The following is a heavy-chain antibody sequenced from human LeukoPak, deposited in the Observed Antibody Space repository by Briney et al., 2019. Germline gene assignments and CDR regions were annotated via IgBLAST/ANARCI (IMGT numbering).Heavy chain of an antibody. CDR2: ISTDGTNK. CDR1: GFTFSANA. V-gene: IGHV3-30*04. Sequence: GGSLRLSCAASGFTFSANAIHWVRQAPGTGLEWVAVISTDGTNKFYADSVKGRFTISRDNSKNTLYLQLSSLGADDAAVYYCARAGPSGWREPLYYYYYYTDVWGRGTSVTVSS. D-gene: IGHD6-19*01. J-gene: IGHJ6*03. CDR3: ARAGPSGWREPLYYYYYYTDV.